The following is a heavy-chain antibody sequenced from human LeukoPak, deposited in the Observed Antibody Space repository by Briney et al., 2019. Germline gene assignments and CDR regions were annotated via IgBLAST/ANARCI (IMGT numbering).Heavy chain of an antibody. CDR1: GYTFTSYG. Sequence: ASVKVSCKASGYTFTSYGISWVRQAPGQGLEWMGRISAYNGNTNYAQKLQGRVTMTTDTSTSTAYMELRSLRSDDTAVYYCATASMVRGVMDVWGQGTTVTVSS. V-gene: IGHV1-18*01. D-gene: IGHD3-10*01. CDR3: ATASMVRGVMDV. J-gene: IGHJ6*02. CDR2: ISAYNGNT.